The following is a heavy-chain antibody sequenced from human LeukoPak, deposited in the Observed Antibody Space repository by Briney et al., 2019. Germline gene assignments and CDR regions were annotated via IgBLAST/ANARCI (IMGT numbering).Heavy chain of an antibody. Sequence: GGSLRLSCTASGFTFGDYAMSWVRQAPGKGLEWAGVIRSKAYGGTTEYAASVKGRFTISRDDSKSIAYLQMNSLKTEDTAVYYCTRVFPRGLYYYYYMDVWVKGTTVTVSS. CDR2: IRSKAYGGTT. J-gene: IGHJ6*03. CDR3: TRVFPRGLYYYYYMDV. CDR1: GFTFGDYA. V-gene: IGHV3-49*04.